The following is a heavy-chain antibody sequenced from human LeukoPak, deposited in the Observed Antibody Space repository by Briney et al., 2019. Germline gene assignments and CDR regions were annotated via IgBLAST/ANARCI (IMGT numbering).Heavy chain of an antibody. CDR1: GGSISSGSYY. CDR2: IYTSGST. V-gene: IGHV4-61*02. CDR3: ARAIYDYVWGSYLDY. Sequence: SQTLSPTCTVSGGSISSGSYYWSWIRQPAGKGLEWIGRIYTSGSTNYNPSLKSRVTISVDTSKNQFSLKLSSVTAADTAVYYCARAIYDYVWGSYLDYWGQGTLVTVSS. D-gene: IGHD3-16*02. J-gene: IGHJ4*02.